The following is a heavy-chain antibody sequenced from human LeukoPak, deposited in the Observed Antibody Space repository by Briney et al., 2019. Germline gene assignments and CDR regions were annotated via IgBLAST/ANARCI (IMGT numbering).Heavy chain of an antibody. J-gene: IGHJ4*02. Sequence: SETLSLTCTVSGGSISSSSYCWGWIRQPPGKGLEWIGSIYYSGSTYYNPSFKSRVTISVDTSKNQFSLKLSSVTAADTAVYYCARSSGPFDYWGQGTLVTVSS. CDR1: GGSISSSSYC. CDR2: IYYSGST. D-gene: IGHD3-3*01. V-gene: IGHV4-39*01. CDR3: ARSSGPFDY.